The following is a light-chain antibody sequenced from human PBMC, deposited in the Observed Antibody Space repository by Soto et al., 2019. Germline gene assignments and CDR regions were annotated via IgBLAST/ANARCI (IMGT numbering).Light chain of an antibody. Sequence: QSVLTQPPSVSGAPGQKVNISCSGSSSNIGNNYVSWYQQLPGTAPKLLIYDNNKRPSGIPDRLSRSKSGTSATLGITGLQTGHEGDYYCRTLDSILRAGVFGTGTKVTV. V-gene: IGLV1-51*01. CDR2: DNN. J-gene: IGLJ1*01. CDR3: RTLDSILRAGV. CDR1: SSNIGNNY.